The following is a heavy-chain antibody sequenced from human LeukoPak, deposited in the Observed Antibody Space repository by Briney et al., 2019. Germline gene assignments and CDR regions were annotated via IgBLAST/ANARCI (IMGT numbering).Heavy chain of an antibody. J-gene: IGHJ3*02. Sequence: GGSLRLSCAASGFTFSSYRMNWVRRAPGKGLEWVSSISSSSSYIYYADSVKGRFTISRDNSKNTLYLQMNSLRAEDTAVYYCAKDSGIAVAGTLRAFDIWGQGTMVTVSS. CDR1: GFTFSSYR. V-gene: IGHV3-21*01. CDR2: ISSSSSYI. CDR3: AKDSGIAVAGTLRAFDI. D-gene: IGHD6-19*01.